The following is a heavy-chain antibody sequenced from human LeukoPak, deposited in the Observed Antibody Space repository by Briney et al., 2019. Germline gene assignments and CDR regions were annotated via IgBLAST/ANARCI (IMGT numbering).Heavy chain of an antibody. CDR1: GFTFSSYG. D-gene: IGHD3-10*01. J-gene: IGHJ4*01. CDR3: AKDLRGSETAGIDY. CDR2: IRYDGSNK. V-gene: IGHV3-30*02. Sequence: GGSLRLSCAASGFTFSSYGMHWVRQAPGKGLEWVAFIRYDGSNKYYADSVKGRFTISRDNSKNTLYLQMNSLRAEDTAVYYCAKDLRGSETAGIDYWGHGTLVTVSS.